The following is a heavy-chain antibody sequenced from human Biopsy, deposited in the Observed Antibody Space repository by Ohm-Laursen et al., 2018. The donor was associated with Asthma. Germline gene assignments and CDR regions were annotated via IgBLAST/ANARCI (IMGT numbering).Heavy chain of an antibody. J-gene: IGHJ6*02. CDR1: GFSFDDYA. D-gene: IGHD3-10*01. CDR2: ISWNSGTI. Sequence: SLRLSCTASGFSFDDYAMFWVRQAPGKGLEWVSGISWNSGTIGYADSVKGRFTISRDNAKNSLYLQMNSLGPEDTTVYYCARDMGAGPNQPPSGSGSSHLYGMDVWGQGTTVTVSS. V-gene: IGHV3-9*01. CDR3: ARDMGAGPNQPPSGSGSSHLYGMDV.